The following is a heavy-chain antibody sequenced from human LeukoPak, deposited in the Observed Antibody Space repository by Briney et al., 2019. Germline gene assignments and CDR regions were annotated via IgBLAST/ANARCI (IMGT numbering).Heavy chain of an antibody. V-gene: IGHV3-11*04. CDR2: ISSSGSTI. Sequence: GGSLRLSCAASGFTFSNYYMSWIRQAPGKGLEWVSYISSSGSTIYYADSVKGRFTISRDNVKNSLYLQVTSLRGEDTAVYYCAMSGFGRQGSFDYWGQGTLVTVSS. CDR1: GFTFSNYY. CDR3: AMSGFGRQGSFDY. D-gene: IGHD5-12*01. J-gene: IGHJ4*02.